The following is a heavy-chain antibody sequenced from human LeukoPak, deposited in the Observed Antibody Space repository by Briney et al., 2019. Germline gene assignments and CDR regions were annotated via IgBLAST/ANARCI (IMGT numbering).Heavy chain of an antibody. V-gene: IGHV3-23*01. Sequence: PGGSLRLSCAASGFTFRSYAMSWVRQAPGKGLEWVSDISGSGGTTEYADSVKGRYTISRDNSKNTLYLQMNSLRAEDTAVYYCAKDLKAPGETKFRGSGYFDYWGQGTLVTVSS. CDR1: GFTFRSYA. J-gene: IGHJ4*02. CDR2: ISGSGGTT. CDR3: AKDLKAPGETKFRGSGYFDY. D-gene: IGHD7-27*01.